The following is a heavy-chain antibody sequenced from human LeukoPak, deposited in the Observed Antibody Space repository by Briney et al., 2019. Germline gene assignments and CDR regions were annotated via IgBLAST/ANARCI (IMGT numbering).Heavy chain of an antibody. V-gene: IGHV3-21*01. Sequence: GGSLRLSCAASGFTFSSYSMNWVRQAPGKGLEWVSSISSSSSYIYYADSVKGRFTISRDNAKSSLYLQMNSLRAEDTAVYYCARGEQWLVPRTFDYWGQGTPVTVSS. CDR1: GFTFSSYS. J-gene: IGHJ4*02. CDR2: ISSSSSYI. D-gene: IGHD6-19*01. CDR3: ARGEQWLVPRTFDY.